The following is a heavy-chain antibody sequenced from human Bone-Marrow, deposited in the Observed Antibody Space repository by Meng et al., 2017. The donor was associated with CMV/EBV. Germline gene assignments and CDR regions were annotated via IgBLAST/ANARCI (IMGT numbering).Heavy chain of an antibody. Sequence: ASVKVSSKASGYTFTGYYMHRVRQAPGQGLEWMGWINPNSGGTNYAQKFQGRVTMTRDTSISTAYMELSRLRSDDTAVYYCARVLEYSSGSRWFDPWGQGTLVTVSS. D-gene: IGHD6-19*01. CDR3: ARVLEYSSGSRWFDP. CDR1: GYTFTGYY. V-gene: IGHV1-2*02. CDR2: INPNSGGT. J-gene: IGHJ5*02.